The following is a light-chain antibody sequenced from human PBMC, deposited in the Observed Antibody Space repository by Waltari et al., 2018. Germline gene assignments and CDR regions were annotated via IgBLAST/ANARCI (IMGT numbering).Light chain of an antibody. V-gene: IGKV3-20*01. CDR3: QQFGNSPPYT. J-gene: IGKJ2*01. Sequence: EIVLTQSPGPLSLSAGERVTLSCRASQSVGNYLAWYQQIPGQAPRLLMRGASTRAAGIPDRFSGSGSGTDFILTISRLGPEDSAVYYCQQFGNSPPYTFGQGTKLEIK. CDR2: GAS. CDR1: QSVGNY.